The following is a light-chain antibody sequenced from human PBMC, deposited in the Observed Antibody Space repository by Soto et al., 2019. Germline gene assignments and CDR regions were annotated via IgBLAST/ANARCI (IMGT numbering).Light chain of an antibody. CDR1: QGIGST. Sequence: ELEMTHSPPTLSVSPGERASRPRGASQGIGSTLAWYQQKPGQTPRLLISGASTRDTGVPARFSGSGSGTEFTLTINSLQSEDVAVYYCQRYNNWPITFGGGTKVDIK. J-gene: IGKJ4*01. CDR3: QRYNNWPIT. CDR2: GAS. V-gene: IGKV3-15*01.